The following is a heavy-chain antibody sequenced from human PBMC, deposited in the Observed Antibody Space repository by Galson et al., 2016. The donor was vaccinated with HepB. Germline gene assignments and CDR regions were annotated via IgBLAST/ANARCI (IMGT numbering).Heavy chain of an antibody. Sequence: SLRLSCAASGFTFSSYAMHWVRQAPGKGLEWVAVISYDGSNKCYADSVKGRFTISRDNSKNTLYLQMSSLEAEDTAVYYCTTGTWTMDVWGQGTTVTVSS. D-gene: IGHD1-1*01. CDR1: GFTFSSYA. J-gene: IGHJ6*02. CDR2: ISYDGSNK. CDR3: TTGTWTMDV. V-gene: IGHV3-30-3*01.